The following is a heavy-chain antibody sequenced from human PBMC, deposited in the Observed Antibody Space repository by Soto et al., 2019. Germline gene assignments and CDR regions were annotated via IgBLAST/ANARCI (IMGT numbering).Heavy chain of an antibody. V-gene: IGHV4-59*08. D-gene: IGHD4-4*01. Sequence: SETLSLTCTVSGGSISSYYWSWIRQPPGKGLEWIGYIYYSGSTNYNPSLKSRVTISVDTSKNQFSLKLSSVTAADTAVYYCASSNYVSNFDYWGKETLVTVSS. CDR1: GGSISSYY. CDR3: ASSNYVSNFDY. J-gene: IGHJ4*02. CDR2: IYYSGST.